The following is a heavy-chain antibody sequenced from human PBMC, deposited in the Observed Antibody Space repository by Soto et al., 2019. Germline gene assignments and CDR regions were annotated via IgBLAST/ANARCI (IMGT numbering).Heavy chain of an antibody. Sequence: SVKVSCKASGFTFTSSAVQWVRQARGQRLEWIGWIVVGSGNTNYAQKFQERVTITRDMSTSTAYMELSSLRSEDTAVYYCAAGGIADRYYYYGMDVWGQGTKVTVSS. V-gene: IGHV1-58*01. CDR3: AAGGIADRYYYYGMDV. CDR1: GFTFTSSA. D-gene: IGHD6-13*01. CDR2: IVVGSGNT. J-gene: IGHJ6*02.